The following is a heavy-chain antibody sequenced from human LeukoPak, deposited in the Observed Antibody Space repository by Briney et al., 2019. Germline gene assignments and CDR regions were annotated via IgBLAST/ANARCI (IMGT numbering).Heavy chain of an antibody. CDR2: ISSSSSYI. CDR3: ARELSIVGAFDY. J-gene: IGHJ4*02. V-gene: IGHV3-21*01. CDR1: GFTFSSYS. D-gene: IGHD1-26*01. Sequence: GGSLRLSCAASGFTFSSYSMNWVRRAPGKGLEGVSSISSSSSYIYYANSVKGRFTISRDNAKNSLYLQMNSLRAEDTAVYYCARELSIVGAFDYWGQGTLVTVSS.